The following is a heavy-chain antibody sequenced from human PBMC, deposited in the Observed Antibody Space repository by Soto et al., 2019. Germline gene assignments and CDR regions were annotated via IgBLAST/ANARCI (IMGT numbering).Heavy chain of an antibody. D-gene: IGHD3-10*01. CDR3: ARDGGGDHYYGSGKLDY. Sequence: EVQLVESGGGLVQPGGSLRLSCAASGFTFSSYEMNWVRQAPGKGLEWVSYISSSGSTIYYADSVKGRFTISRDNAKNSLYLQMNSLRAEDTAVYYCARDGGGDHYYGSGKLDYWGQGTLVTVSS. CDR2: ISSSGSTI. CDR1: GFTFSSYE. V-gene: IGHV3-48*03. J-gene: IGHJ4*02.